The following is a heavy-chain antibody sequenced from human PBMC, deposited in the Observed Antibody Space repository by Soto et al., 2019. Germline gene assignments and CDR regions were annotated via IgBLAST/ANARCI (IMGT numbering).Heavy chain of an antibody. V-gene: IGHV4-59*01. Sequence: PETLSLTCTVSGGSISSYYWSWIRQPPGKGLEWIGYIYYSGSTNYNPSLKSRVTISVDTSKNQFSLKLSSVTAADTAVYYCARECGGDCYGWFDPWGQGTLVTVSS. J-gene: IGHJ5*02. D-gene: IGHD2-21*02. CDR2: IYYSGST. CDR3: ARECGGDCYGWFDP. CDR1: GGSISSYY.